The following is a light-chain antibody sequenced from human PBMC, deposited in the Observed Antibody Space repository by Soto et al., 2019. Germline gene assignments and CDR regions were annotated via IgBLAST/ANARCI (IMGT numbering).Light chain of an antibody. V-gene: IGLV2-14*03. CDR3: SSYTSSSTYV. J-gene: IGLJ1*01. Sequence: QSALTQPASLSGSPGQSITISCTGTSSDVGSYNYVSWYQQHPGKAPKLIIYAVTNRPSGVSDRFSGSKAGNTASLTISGLQAEDEADYYCSSYTSSSTYVFGTGTKVTVL. CDR2: AVT. CDR1: SSDVGSYNY.